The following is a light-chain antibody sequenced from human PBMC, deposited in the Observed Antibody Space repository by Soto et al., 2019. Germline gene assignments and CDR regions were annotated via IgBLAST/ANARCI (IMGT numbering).Light chain of an antibody. V-gene: IGLV4-69*01. Sequence: QPVLTQSPSASASLGASVKLTCTLSSRHTNYAIAWHQQQPEKGPRFLMNLNSDGSHTKGDGIPDRFSGSSSGAQRYLIISSLQSEDKADYYCQTWDTGIRVFGGGTKLTVL. CDR3: QTWDTGIRV. CDR1: SRHTNYA. CDR2: LNSDGSH. J-gene: IGLJ3*02.